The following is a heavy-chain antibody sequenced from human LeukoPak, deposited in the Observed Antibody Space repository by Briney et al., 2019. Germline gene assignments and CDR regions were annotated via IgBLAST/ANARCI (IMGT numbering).Heavy chain of an antibody. CDR1: GFAVSSNY. CDR3: ASDSSSWYGGTN. V-gene: IGHV3-66*02. CDR2: IYSGGST. J-gene: IGHJ4*02. D-gene: IGHD6-13*01. Sequence: GGPLRLSCAASGFAVSSNYMSWVRQAPGKGLEWVSVIYSGGSTYYADSVKGRFTISRDNSKNTLYLQMNSLRAEDTAVYYCASDSSSWYGGTNWGQGTLVTVSS.